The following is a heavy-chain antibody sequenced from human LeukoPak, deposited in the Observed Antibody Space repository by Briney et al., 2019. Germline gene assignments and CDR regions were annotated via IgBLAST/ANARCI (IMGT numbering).Heavy chain of an antibody. J-gene: IGHJ4*02. CDR3: ARGKYTSFDN. Sequence: SQTLSLTCAISGDSLFTSSVAWNWIRQSPSRCLEWLGRTYYRSMWSFDYAISVKSRISISTDTSKNHFSLQLNSVTPEDTAVYYCARGKYTSFDNWGQGTLVTVSP. CDR2: TYYRSMWSF. CDR1: GDSLFTSSVA. D-gene: IGHD2-2*01. V-gene: IGHV6-1*01.